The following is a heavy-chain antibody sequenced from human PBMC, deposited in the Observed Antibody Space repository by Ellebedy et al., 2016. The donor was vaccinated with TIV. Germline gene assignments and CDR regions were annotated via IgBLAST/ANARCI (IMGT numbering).Heavy chain of an antibody. CDR3: AKQSVVGPSSCFDS. J-gene: IGHJ4*02. CDR2: IYSGGTT. CDR1: DFTVSSHY. V-gene: IGHV3-53*01. Sequence: PGGSLRLSCAASDFTVSSHYMSWVRQAPGKGLEWVSVIYSGGTTHYADSVKGRFTVSRDNSKNTLYLQMNSLRGEDTAVYYCAKQSVVGPSSCFDSWGQGILVTVSS. D-gene: IGHD2-21*01.